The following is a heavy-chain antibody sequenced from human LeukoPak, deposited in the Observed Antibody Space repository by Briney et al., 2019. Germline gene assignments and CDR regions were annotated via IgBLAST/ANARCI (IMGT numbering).Heavy chain of an antibody. D-gene: IGHD3-3*01. CDR3: ARSSYYDFWSGYYLDP. J-gene: IGHJ5*02. V-gene: IGHV4-34*01. CDR1: GGSFSGYY. CDR2: INHSGST. Sequence: SETLSLTCAVYGGSFSGYYWSWIRQPPGKGLEWIGEINHSGSTNYNPFLKSRVTILVDTSKNQFSLKLSSVTAADTAVYYCARSSYYDFWSGYYLDPWGQGTLVTVSS.